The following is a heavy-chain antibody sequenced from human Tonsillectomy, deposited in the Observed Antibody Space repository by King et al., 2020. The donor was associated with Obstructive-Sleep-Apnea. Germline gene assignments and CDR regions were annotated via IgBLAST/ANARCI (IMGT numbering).Heavy chain of an antibody. CDR3: AKVSYYDFWSGYPCSFDY. Sequence: DVQLVQSGGGLVQPGGSPRLSCAASGFTFSNYAMSWVRQAPGKGLEWVSAISGRGGSTYYADSVKDRFTISRDNFKNTLSLQMNNVRAEDTALYYCAKVSYYDFWSGYPCSFDYWGQGTLVTVSS. CDR1: GFTFSNYA. CDR2: ISGRGGST. V-gene: IGHV3-23*04. D-gene: IGHD3-3*01. J-gene: IGHJ4*02.